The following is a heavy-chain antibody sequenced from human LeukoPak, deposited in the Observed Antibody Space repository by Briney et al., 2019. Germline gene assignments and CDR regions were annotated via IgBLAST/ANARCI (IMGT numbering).Heavy chain of an antibody. D-gene: IGHD3-16*02. CDR3: AKVSCDYVWGSYRCPFDY. J-gene: IGHJ4*02. Sequence: GASLRLSCAASGFTFSSYAMNWVRQAPGKGLEWVSAISGSGGSTYYADSVKGRFTISRDNSKNTLYLQMNSLRGEGTAVYYCAKVSCDYVWGSYRCPFDYWGQGTLVTVSS. CDR2: ISGSGGST. CDR1: GFTFSSYA. V-gene: IGHV3-23*01.